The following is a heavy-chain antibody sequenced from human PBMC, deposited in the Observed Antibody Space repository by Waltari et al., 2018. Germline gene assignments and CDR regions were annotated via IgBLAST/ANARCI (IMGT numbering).Heavy chain of an antibody. V-gene: IGHV3-30-3*01. Sequence: QVQLVESGGGVVQPGRSLRLSCAASGFTFSSYTMHWVRQAPGKGLEWVALISDNGNNYYYADSVKGRFTISRDNSKNTLYLQMDSLRPEDTAVYYCARFAYWGQGTLVTVSS. J-gene: IGHJ4*02. CDR3: ARFAY. CDR2: ISDNGNNY. CDR1: GFTFSSYT.